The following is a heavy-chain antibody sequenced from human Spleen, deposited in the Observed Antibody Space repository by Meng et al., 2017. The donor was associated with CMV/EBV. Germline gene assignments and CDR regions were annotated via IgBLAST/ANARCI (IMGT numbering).Heavy chain of an antibody. CDR1: DYTSAEHY. Sequence: VSCRAGDYTSAEHYFRWVRETPLQGLELMGWIHPQSSVTNSAQKFQASVTLTRDTSINAGYMELSSLTSDDTAVYYCARGKNWGLDYWGQGTLVTVSS. CDR3: ARGKNWGLDY. D-gene: IGHD7-27*01. J-gene: IGHJ4*02. CDR2: IHPQSSVT. V-gene: IGHV1-2*02.